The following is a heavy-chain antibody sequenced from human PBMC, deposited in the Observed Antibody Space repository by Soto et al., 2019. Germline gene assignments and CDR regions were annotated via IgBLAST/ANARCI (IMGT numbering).Heavy chain of an antibody. CDR2: IIPIIGTP. CDR1: GGTFRNHV. Sequence: GAPVKVSCKASGGTFRNHVFNWVRQAPGQGLEWMGGIIPIIGTPSYAQKFQGRVTITADASTNTVYLDVSSLRSQDTAVYYCARDLEFRDGNISHLDYWGQGTLVTVSS. J-gene: IGHJ4*02. V-gene: IGHV1-69*13. CDR3: ARDLEFRDGNISHLDY. D-gene: IGHD3-10*01.